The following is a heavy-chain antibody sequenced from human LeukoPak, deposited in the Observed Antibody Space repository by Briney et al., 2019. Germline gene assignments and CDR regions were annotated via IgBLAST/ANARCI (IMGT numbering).Heavy chain of an antibody. V-gene: IGHV3-7*03. Sequence: GGSLRLSCAASGFTFSSFAMSWVRQAPGKGLEWVANIKQDGSEEYYVDSVKGRFTISRDNAKNSLYLQMNSLRAEDTAVYYCASKGCTGGNCKHYFDYWGQGTLVTVAS. CDR2: IKQDGSEE. CDR3: ASKGCTGGNCKHYFDY. J-gene: IGHJ4*02. D-gene: IGHD2-8*02. CDR1: GFTFSSFA.